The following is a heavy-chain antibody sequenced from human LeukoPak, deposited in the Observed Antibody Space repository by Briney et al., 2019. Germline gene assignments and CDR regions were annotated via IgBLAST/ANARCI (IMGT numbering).Heavy chain of an antibody. CDR1: GGSFSGYY. D-gene: IGHD1-14*01. CDR3: ARFTRSRNWFDP. Sequence: PSETLSLTCAVYGGSFSGYYWSWIRQPPGKGLEWIGEINHSGSTNYNPSLKSRVTISVDTSKNQFSLKLSSVTAADTAVYYCARFTRSRNWFDPWGQGTLVTVSS. J-gene: IGHJ5*02. CDR2: INHSGST. V-gene: IGHV4-34*01.